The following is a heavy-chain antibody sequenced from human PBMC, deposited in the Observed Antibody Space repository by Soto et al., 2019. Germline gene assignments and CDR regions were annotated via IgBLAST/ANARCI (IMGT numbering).Heavy chain of an antibody. V-gene: IGHV6-1*01. Sequence: PSQTLSLTCVISGDSVSSNSATWNWIRQSPSRGLEWLGRTYYKSTWYNDYAIFVKGRIDIISDTSTNQFSLHLGTVTPEDTAVYYCARVSFMSPTLITPYYYSGMDVWGQGTTVTVSS. CDR2: TYYKSTWYN. D-gene: IGHD3-16*01. CDR3: ARVSFMSPTLITPYYYSGMDV. J-gene: IGHJ6*02. CDR1: GDSVSSNSAT.